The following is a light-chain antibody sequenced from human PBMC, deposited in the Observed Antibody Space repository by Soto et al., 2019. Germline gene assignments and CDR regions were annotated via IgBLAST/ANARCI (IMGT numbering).Light chain of an antibody. CDR1: QNIRSY. J-gene: IGKJ1*01. CDR2: ATS. CDR3: QQGYSSRWT. V-gene: IGKV1-39*01. Sequence: DIQMTQSPSSLSASVGDRVTITCRASQNIRSYLNWYQQKPGKAHQLLIYATSSLQTGVPSRFSASGSGTDFSLVISDLQPEDSATYYCQQGYSSRWTYGRGTKVEI.